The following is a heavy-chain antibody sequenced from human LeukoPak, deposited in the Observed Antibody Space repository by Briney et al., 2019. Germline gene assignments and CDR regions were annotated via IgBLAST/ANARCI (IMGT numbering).Heavy chain of an antibody. CDR2: ISSSSDTI. CDR1: GFTFGPYT. D-gene: IGHD1-26*01. J-gene: IGHJ4*02. CDR3: ASGMRVGPNI. V-gene: IGHV3-48*04. Sequence: PGGSLRLSCAASGFTFGPYTMNWVRQAPGEGLEWVSYISSSSDTIYYADSVKGRFTIARDNAKNSLYLQMSSLRAEDTAVSYCASGMRVGPNIWGQGTLVTVSS.